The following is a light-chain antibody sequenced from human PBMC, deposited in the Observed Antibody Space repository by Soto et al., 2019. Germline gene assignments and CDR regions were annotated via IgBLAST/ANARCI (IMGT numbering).Light chain of an antibody. Sequence: QSALTQPASVSGSPGQSITISCTGTSGDVGLYDYVSWYQQHPGKAPQLMIYAVSNRPSGVSNRFSASKSGNTASLFISGLQAEDEADYYCSSYTSDSSYVFGSGTKLTVL. V-gene: IGLV2-14*01. CDR3: SSYTSDSSYV. CDR1: SGDVGLYDY. CDR2: AVS. J-gene: IGLJ1*01.